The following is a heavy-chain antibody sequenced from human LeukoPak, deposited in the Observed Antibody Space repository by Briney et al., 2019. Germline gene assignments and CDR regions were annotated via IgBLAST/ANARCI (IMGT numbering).Heavy chain of an antibody. V-gene: IGHV4-4*07. CDR2: IYTSGST. D-gene: IGHD5-18*01. CDR3: AREPRGRHHMVRWFDP. CDR1: GGSISSYY. J-gene: IGHJ5*02. Sequence: SETLSLTCTVSGGSISSYYWSWIRQPAGKGLEWIGRIYTSGSTNYNPSLKSRVTMSVDTSKNQFSLKLSSVTAADTAVYYCAREPRGRHHMVRWFDPWGQGTLVTVSS.